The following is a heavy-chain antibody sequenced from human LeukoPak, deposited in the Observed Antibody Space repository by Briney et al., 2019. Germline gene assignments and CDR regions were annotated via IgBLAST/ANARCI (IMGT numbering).Heavy chain of an antibody. V-gene: IGHV3-23*01. CDR1: GFTVSSNS. CDR2: ISGSGGST. J-gene: IGHJ3*02. CDR3: ANPFDI. Sequence: GGSLRLSCTVSGFTVSSNSMSWVRQAPGKGLEWVSAISGSGGSTYYADSVKGRFTISRDNSKNTLYLQMNSLRAEDTAVYYCANPFDIWGQGTMVTVSS.